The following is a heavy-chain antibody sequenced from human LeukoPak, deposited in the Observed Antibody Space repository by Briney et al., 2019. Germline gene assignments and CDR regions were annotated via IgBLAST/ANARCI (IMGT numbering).Heavy chain of an antibody. CDR3: ARGGYYYDSSGFFDY. Sequence: GGSLRLSCAASGFSFSTYWMHWVRQAPGKGLVWVSRISSDGSSTTYADSVQGRFTISRDNAKNTLYLQMNSLRAEDTAVYYCARGGYYYDSSGFFDYWGQGTLVTVSS. J-gene: IGHJ4*02. CDR2: ISSDGSST. CDR1: GFSFSTYW. D-gene: IGHD3-22*01. V-gene: IGHV3-74*01.